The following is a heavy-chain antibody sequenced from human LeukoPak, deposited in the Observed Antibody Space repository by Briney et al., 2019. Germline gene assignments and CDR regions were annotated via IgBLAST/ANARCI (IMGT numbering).Heavy chain of an antibody. CDR3: ARTPEVVAATDY. J-gene: IGHJ4*02. CDR2: IYYSGST. V-gene: IGHV4-31*03. Sequence: SQTLSLTCTVSGGSISSGGYYWSWIRQHPGKGLEWIGYIYYSGSTYYSPSLKSRVTISVDTSKNQFSLKLSSVTAADTAVYYCARTPEVVAATDYWGQGTLVTVSS. CDR1: GGSISSGGYY. D-gene: IGHD2-15*01.